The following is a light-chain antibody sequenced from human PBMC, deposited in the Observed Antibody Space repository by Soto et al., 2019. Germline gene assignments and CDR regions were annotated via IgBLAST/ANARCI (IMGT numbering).Light chain of an antibody. V-gene: IGKV3-11*01. CDR3: QQRRNWPPS. CDR2: DAS. J-gene: IGKJ2*01. Sequence: EIVLTQSPATLSLSPGERATLSCRASQSVSSYLAWYQQKPGQAPRLLIYDASNRATGIPARFSGSGSGTDFTLNISSLEPEDFAVSYCQQRRNWPPSFGQGTKLEIK. CDR1: QSVSSY.